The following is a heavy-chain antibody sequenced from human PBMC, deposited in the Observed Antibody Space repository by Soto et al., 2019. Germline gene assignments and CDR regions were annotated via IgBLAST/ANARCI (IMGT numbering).Heavy chain of an antibody. J-gene: IGHJ4*02. D-gene: IGHD2-21*02. CDR3: AREGRRLVTAIRDWYFDY. Sequence: QVQLQESGPGLVKPSQTLSLTCTVSGGSISSGDYYWSWIRQPPGKGLEWIGYIYYSGSTYYNPSLKSRVTISVDTSKNQFSLKLSSVTAADTAVYYCAREGRRLVTAIRDWYFDYWGQGTLVTVSS. CDR2: IYYSGST. V-gene: IGHV4-30-4*01. CDR1: GGSISSGDYY.